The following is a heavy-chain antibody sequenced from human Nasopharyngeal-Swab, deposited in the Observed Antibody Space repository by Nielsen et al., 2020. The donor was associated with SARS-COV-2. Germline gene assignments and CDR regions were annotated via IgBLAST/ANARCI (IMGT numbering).Heavy chain of an antibody. J-gene: IGHJ4*01. CDR1: GFTFSSYA. CDR3: AKDLFNPAFDY. V-gene: IGHV3-23*01. CDR2: ISGSGDTT. Sequence: GGSLRLSCAASGFTFSSYAMSWVRQAPGKGLEWVSIISGSGDTTYYADSVNDRFTISRDNSKNTLYLQMNSLRVEDTAVYYCAKDLFNPAFDYWGQGTLVTVSS. D-gene: IGHD1-14*01.